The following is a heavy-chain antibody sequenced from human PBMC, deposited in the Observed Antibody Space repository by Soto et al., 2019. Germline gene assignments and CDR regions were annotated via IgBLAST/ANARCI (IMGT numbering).Heavy chain of an antibody. J-gene: IGHJ6*02. CDR1: GFTFSRYW. Sequence: EVQLVESGGGLVEPGGSLRLSCVDSGFTFSRYWMSWVRQAPVKGLEWVGNIKQDGGEENYVDSLKGRFTISRDNAKNSMCLQMNSLRVEDTAVYYCARIAATGRGWDVWGQGTTVVVSS. D-gene: IGHD6-13*01. CDR3: ARIAATGRGWDV. V-gene: IGHV3-7*01. CDR2: IKQDGGEE.